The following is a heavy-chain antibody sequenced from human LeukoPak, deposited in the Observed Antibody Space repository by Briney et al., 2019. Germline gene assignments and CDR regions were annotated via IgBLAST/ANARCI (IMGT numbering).Heavy chain of an antibody. CDR1: GFTFSSYE. CDR2: ISSSGSTI. Sequence: GRSLRLSCAASGFTFSSYEMNWVRQAPGKGLEWVSYISSSGSTIYYADSVKGRFTISRDNAKNSLYLQMNSLRAEDTAVYYCARYGYSYGYAIDYWGQGTLVTVSS. V-gene: IGHV3-48*03. D-gene: IGHD5-18*01. J-gene: IGHJ4*02. CDR3: ARYGYSYGYAIDY.